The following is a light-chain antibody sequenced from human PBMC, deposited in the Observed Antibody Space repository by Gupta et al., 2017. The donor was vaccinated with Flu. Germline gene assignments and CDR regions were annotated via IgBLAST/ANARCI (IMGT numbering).Light chain of an antibody. CDR3: MQALQTPYT. CDR2: LGS. CDR1: QSLLHNNGYNS. V-gene: IGKV2-28*01. J-gene: IGKJ2*01. Sequence: VMTQPLPLLAAPGEQPAISCRSSQSLLHNNGYNSLEWYLQKPGQSPQLLIYLGSHRASGVPDRFSGSEAGTDFTLKISRVEAEDVGVYYCMQALQTPYTFGQGTKLEIK.